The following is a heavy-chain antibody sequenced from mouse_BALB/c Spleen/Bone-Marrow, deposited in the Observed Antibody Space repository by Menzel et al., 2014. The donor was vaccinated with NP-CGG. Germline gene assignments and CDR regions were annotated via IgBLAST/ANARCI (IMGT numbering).Heavy chain of an antibody. J-gene: IGHJ1*01. V-gene: IGHV7-3*02. D-gene: IGHD1-1*01. CDR3: ARDKYYGSSYIWYFDV. Sequence: EVHLVESGGDLVQPGGSLRLSCATSGFTFTDYYMSWVRQPPGKALEWLGFIRNKANGHTTEYSVSVKGRFTISRDNSQSILYLQMNTLRAEDSATYYCARDKYYGSSYIWYFDVWGAGTTVTVSS. CDR1: GFTFTDYY. CDR2: IRNKANGHTT.